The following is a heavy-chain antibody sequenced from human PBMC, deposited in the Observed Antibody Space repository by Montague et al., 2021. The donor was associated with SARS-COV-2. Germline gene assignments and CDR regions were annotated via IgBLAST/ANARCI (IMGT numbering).Heavy chain of an antibody. D-gene: IGHD5-12*01. CDR2: IYDSGST. Sequence: SETLSLTCTVSGGSISSNNYYWDWIRQPPGKGLEWIGSIYDSGSTXYSPSLKSRVTISVDTSKNHFSLKLNSVTAADTAVYYCARRGRKLLPVATTIGGFDIWGQGTMVTVSS. CDR3: ARRGRKLLPVATTIGGFDI. V-gene: IGHV4-39*02. J-gene: IGHJ3*02. CDR1: GGSISSNNYY.